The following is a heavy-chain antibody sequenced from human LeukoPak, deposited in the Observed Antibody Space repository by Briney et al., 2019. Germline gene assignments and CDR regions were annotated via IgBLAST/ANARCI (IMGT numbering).Heavy chain of an antibody. D-gene: IGHD6-19*01. V-gene: IGHV3-23*01. J-gene: IGHJ4*02. CDR2: ISHSGRST. Sequence: GGSLRLSCAASGFIFSDFDMSWVRQAPGKGLEWVSAISHSGRSTYYADSVKGRFTISRDNSKNTLYLEMNSLRADDTAVYYCAKAVAVALDYWGQGTLVTVSS. CDR1: GFIFSDFD. CDR3: AKAVAVALDY.